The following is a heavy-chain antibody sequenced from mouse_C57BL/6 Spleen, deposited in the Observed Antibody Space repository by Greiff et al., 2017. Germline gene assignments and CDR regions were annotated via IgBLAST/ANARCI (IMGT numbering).Heavy chain of an antibody. D-gene: IGHD2-4*01. CDR3: AREGDDYLAWFAY. CDR2: ISYDGSN. Sequence: EVKLQESGPGLVKPSQSLSLTCSVTGYSITSGYYWNWIRQFPGNKLEWMGYISYDGSNNYNPSLKNRISITRDTSKNQFFLKLNSVTTEDTATYYCAREGDDYLAWFAYWGQGTLVTVSA. CDR1: GYSITSGYY. V-gene: IGHV3-6*01. J-gene: IGHJ3*01.